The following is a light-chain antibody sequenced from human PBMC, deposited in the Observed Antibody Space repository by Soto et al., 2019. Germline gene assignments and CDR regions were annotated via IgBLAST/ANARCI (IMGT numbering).Light chain of an antibody. V-gene: IGKV1-5*03. CDR2: KAS. Sequence: DIQMTQSPSTLSASVGGRVTITCRASQSIRNWLAWYQDKPGKAPKLLIYKASTLKSGVPSRFSGSGSGTEFTLTISSLQPDDFATYYCQHYNSYSEAFGQGTKVDIK. J-gene: IGKJ1*01. CDR3: QHYNSYSEA. CDR1: QSIRNW.